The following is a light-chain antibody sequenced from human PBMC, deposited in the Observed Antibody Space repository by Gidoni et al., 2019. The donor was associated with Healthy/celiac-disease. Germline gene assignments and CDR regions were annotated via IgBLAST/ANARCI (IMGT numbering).Light chain of an antibody. V-gene: IGKV4-1*01. CDR3: QQYYSTTWT. J-gene: IGKJ1*01. CDR2: WAS. CDR1: HSVLYSASNKNY. Sequence: NMINQSPDSLAVSLCERATSNCKSSHSVLYSASNKNYLAWYQQKPGQPPKLLIYWASTWEGGVPDRFSGRGSGTDFTLTISSLQSEDLAVYYCQQYYSTTWTFXQXTKVXIK.